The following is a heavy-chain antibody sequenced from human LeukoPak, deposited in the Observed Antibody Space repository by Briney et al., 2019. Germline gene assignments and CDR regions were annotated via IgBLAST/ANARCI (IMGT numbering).Heavy chain of an antibody. CDR3: ARVNSSGWTVLPYFDY. V-gene: IGHV4-31*03. D-gene: IGHD6-19*01. J-gene: IGHJ4*02. Sequence: SETLSLTCTVSGGSISSGGYYWSWIRQHPGKGLEWIGYIYYSGSTYYNPPLKSRVTISVDTSKNQFSLKLSSVTAADTAVYYCARVNSSGWTVLPYFDYWGQGTLVTVSS. CDR2: IYYSGST. CDR1: GGSISSGGYY.